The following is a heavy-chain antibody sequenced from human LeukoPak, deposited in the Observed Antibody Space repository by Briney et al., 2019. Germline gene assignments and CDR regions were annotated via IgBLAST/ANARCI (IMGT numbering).Heavy chain of an antibody. CDR2: INHSGST. D-gene: IGHD6-13*01. CDR3: ARGWGEDGSSWYPRTDWYFDL. V-gene: IGHV4-34*01. J-gene: IGHJ2*01. CDR1: GGSFSGYY. Sequence: SETLSLTCAVYGGSFSGYYWSWIRQPPGKGLEWNGEINHSGSTNYNPSLKSRVTISVDTSKNQYSLKLSSVTAADTAVYYCARGWGEDGSSWYPRTDWYFDLWGRGTLVTVSS.